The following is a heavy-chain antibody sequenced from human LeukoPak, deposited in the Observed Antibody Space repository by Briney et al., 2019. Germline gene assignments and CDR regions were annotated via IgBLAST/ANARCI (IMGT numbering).Heavy chain of an antibody. CDR2: MNPNSGAT. Sequence: ASVKVSCKASGYTFTDHDFNWMRQASGQGREWMGWMNPNSGATGYAQKFQGRVTMTRDTSISTAYMELSSLTSEDTAVYYCAREGRGAAAADDPLDLWGQGTAVTVSS. D-gene: IGHD6-13*01. J-gene: IGHJ3*01. V-gene: IGHV1-8*01. CDR3: AREGRGAAAADDPLDL. CDR1: GYTFTDHD.